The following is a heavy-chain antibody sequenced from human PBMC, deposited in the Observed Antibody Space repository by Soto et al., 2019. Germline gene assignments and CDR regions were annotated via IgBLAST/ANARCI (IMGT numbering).Heavy chain of an antibody. CDR3: ARHQEVRGVVVPFPYSGMDV. CDR2: ISYSRRTT. J-gene: IGHJ6*02. V-gene: IGHV4-59*08. CDR1: GGSISNYY. Sequence: QVQLQESGPGLVKPSETLSLTCTVSGGSISNYYWSWIRQPPGKGLGWVGYISYSRRTTSYNPSLESRATISVDTSENQLSLKLSCVTAADTAVYYCARHQEVRGVVVPFPYSGMDVWGQGTTVTVSS. D-gene: IGHD3-10*01.